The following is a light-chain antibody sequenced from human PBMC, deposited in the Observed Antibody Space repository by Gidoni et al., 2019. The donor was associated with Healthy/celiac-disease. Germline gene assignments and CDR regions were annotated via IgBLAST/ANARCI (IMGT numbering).Light chain of an antibody. CDR3: QQRSNWPGLT. V-gene: IGKV3-11*01. Sequence: EIVLTQSPATLYLSPGERATLSCRASQSVSSYLAGYQQKPGQAPRLLISDASNRATGIPARFSGSGSGTDFTLTISSLEPEDFAVYYCQQRSNWPGLTFGGGTKVEI. J-gene: IGKJ4*01. CDR2: DAS. CDR1: QSVSSY.